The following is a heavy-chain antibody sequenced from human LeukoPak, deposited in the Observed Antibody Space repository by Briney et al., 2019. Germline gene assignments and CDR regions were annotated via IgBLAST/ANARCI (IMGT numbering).Heavy chain of an antibody. CDR2: ISYDGSNK. CDR3: ATGSEMATITY. V-gene: IGHV3-30*04. J-gene: IGHJ4*02. Sequence: PGVSLTLSCAASRLTLNSYAMHWVRHAPGKGMGRVAVISYDGSNKYYADSVKGRFTITRDNSKNTLYLQMNSLRAEDTAVYYCATGSEMATITYWGQGTLVTVSS. D-gene: IGHD5-24*01. CDR1: RLTLNSYA.